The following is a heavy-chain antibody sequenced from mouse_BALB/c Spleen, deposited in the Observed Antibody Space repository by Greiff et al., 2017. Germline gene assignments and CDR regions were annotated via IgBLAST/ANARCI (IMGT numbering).Heavy chain of an antibody. CDR1: GFTFTDYY. CDR3: ARDSWGYFDY. J-gene: IGHJ2*01. CDR2: IRNKANGYTT. D-gene: IGHD4-1*01. V-gene: IGHV7-3*02. Sequence: EVKLMESGGGLVQPGGSLRLSCATSGFTFTDYYMSWVRQPPGKALEWLGFIRNKANGYTTEYSASVKGRFTISRDNSQSILYLQMNTLRAEDSATYYCARDSWGYFDYWGQGTTLTVSS.